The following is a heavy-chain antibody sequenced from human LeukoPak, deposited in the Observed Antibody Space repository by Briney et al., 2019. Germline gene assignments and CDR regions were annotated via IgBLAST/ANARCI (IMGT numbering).Heavy chain of an antibody. Sequence: SETLSLTCAVYGGSFSGYYWSWIRQPPGKGLEWIGEINHSGSTNYNPSLKSRVTISVDTSKNQFSLKLSSVTAADTAVYFCARGLGSFPPGDYWGQGSLVTVSS. CDR2: INHSGST. CDR1: GGSFSGYY. D-gene: IGHD6-13*01. J-gene: IGHJ4*02. V-gene: IGHV4-34*01. CDR3: ARGLGSFPPGDY.